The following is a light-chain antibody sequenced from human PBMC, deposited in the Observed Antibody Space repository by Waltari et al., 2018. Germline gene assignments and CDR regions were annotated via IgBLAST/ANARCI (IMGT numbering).Light chain of an antibody. CDR1: SSDVGGYDY. CDR2: QVT. Sequence: QSPLTQPPSASGSPGQSVTISCTGTSSDVGGYDYVSWYQQHPGKAPKFLIYQVTKRASGVPDRFSGSKSGNTASLTVSGLQAEDEADYYCASYAGSSSYVFGGGTKLTVL. V-gene: IGLV2-8*01. CDR3: ASYAGSSSYV. J-gene: IGLJ3*02.